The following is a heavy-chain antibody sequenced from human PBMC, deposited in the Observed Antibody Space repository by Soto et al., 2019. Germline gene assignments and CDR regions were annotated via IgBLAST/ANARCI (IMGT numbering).Heavy chain of an antibody. CDR2: IDPSDSYT. D-gene: IGHD4-17*01. J-gene: IGHJ5*02. CDR1: GYTFTTYW. V-gene: IGHV5-10-1*03. CDR3: ACPRQDYVDRAYDR. Sequence: EIQLVQSGAELKKPGESLTISYQGSGYTFTTYWITWVRQLPGKGLEWVGRIDPSDSYTDYSPSFQGHVTISADKSINTAYLQRDSLMASHTAIYYCACPRQDYVDRAYDRWGQGTLVTVSS.